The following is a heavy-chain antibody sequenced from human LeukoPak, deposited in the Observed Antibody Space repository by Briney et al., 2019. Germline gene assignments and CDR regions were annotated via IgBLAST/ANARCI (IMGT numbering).Heavy chain of an antibody. CDR1: GGTFSSYA. CDR3: ARVRLYSGFDFDAFDM. Sequence: ASVKVSCKASGGTFSSYAISWVRQAPGQGLEWMGWINTNTGKPTYAQGFTGRFVFSLDTSVSTAYLQMSSLKAEDTAVYYCARVRLYSGFDFDAFDMWGQGTMVTVSS. V-gene: IGHV7-4-1*02. D-gene: IGHD5-12*01. J-gene: IGHJ3*02. CDR2: INTNTGKP.